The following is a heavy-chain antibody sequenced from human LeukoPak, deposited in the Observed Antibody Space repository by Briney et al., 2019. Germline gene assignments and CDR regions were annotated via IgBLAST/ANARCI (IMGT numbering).Heavy chain of an antibody. D-gene: IGHD1-26*01. Sequence: GGSLRLSCAASGFTFSDYYMSWIRQAPGKGLEWVANINQDGTEKDYVDSVKGRLTISRDNAKNSLYLQMHSLRAEDTAVYYCARDGVARGIYFDYWGQGTLVTVSS. J-gene: IGHJ4*02. CDR1: GFTFSDYY. V-gene: IGHV3-7*05. CDR3: ARDGVARGIYFDY. CDR2: INQDGTEK.